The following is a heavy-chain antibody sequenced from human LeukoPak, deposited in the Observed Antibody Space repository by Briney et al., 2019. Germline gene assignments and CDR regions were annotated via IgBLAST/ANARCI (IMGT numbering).Heavy chain of an antibody. Sequence: GGSLRLSCAASGFTFSSYAMSWVRQAPGKGLEWVSAISASGGSTYYADSVKGRFTISRDNSKNTLYLQMNSLRAEDTAVYYCAKDRTYYDFWSGLYYYYYYMDVWGKGTTVTVSS. V-gene: IGHV3-23*01. CDR2: ISASGGST. J-gene: IGHJ6*03. CDR1: GFTFSSYA. D-gene: IGHD3-3*01. CDR3: AKDRTYYDFWSGLYYYYYYMDV.